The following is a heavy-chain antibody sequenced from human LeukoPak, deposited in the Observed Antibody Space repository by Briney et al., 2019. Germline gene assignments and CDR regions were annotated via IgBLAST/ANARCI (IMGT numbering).Heavy chain of an antibody. V-gene: IGHV4-34*01. CDR1: GGSLINYY. D-gene: IGHD2/OR15-2a*01. CDR3: AMVLWQSARPGP. CDR2: IDHSGGT. J-gene: IGHJ5*02. Sequence: SETLSLTCAVYGGSLINYYWSWIRQSPGEGLEWIGDIDHSGGTSYNPALRSRVTMSIDPSRNQFYLKINSVTASDTAVYYCAMVLWQSARPGPWDQGSLVTVSS.